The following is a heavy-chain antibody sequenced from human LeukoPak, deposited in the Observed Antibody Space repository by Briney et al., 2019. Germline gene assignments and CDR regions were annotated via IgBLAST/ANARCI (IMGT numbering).Heavy chain of an antibody. Sequence: GGSLRLSCAASGFTFSSYGMSWVRQAPGKGLEWVSAISGSGGSTYYADSVKGRFTISRDNSKNTLYLQMNSLRAEDTAVYYCAKVLPSLLWFGDENHDAFDIWGQGTMVTVSS. V-gene: IGHV3-23*01. D-gene: IGHD3-10*01. CDR1: GFTFSSYG. J-gene: IGHJ3*02. CDR2: ISGSGGST. CDR3: AKVLPSLLWFGDENHDAFDI.